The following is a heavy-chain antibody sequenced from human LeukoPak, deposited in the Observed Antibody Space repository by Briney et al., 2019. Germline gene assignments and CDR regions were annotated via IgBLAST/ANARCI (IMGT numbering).Heavy chain of an antibody. CDR2: IYPGDSDT. Sequence: GESLKISCKGSGYSFTSYWIGWVRQMPGKGLEWMGIIYPGDSDTRYSPSFQGQVTISADKSISTAYLQWSSLKASDTAMYYCARQSIPSPRGNWFEPWGQGTLVTVSS. CDR1: GYSFTSYW. V-gene: IGHV5-51*01. D-gene: IGHD2-2*02. J-gene: IGHJ5*02. CDR3: ARQSIPSPRGNWFEP.